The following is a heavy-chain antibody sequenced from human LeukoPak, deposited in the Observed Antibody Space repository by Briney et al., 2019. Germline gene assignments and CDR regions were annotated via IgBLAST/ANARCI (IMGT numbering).Heavy chain of an antibody. Sequence: ASVKVSCKASGYILTSYGFTWVRQAPGQGLEWMGWISAYNGDTQSAEKFQDRITMTIDASTKTAHMELRSLKSDDTATYYCARDPGTGDRPNDFWGQGTLVTVTS. D-gene: IGHD7-27*01. CDR3: ARDPGTGDRPNDF. V-gene: IGHV1-18*04. CDR1: GYILTSYG. CDR2: ISAYNGDT. J-gene: IGHJ4*02.